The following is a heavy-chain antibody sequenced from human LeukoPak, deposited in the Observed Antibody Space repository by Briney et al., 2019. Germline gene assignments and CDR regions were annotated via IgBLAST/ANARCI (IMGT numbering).Heavy chain of an antibody. J-gene: IGHJ4*02. D-gene: IGHD3-22*01. CDR1: GFTFSSYG. CDR2: LRYDGSNK. CDR3: ARPPVTFYDSSGYLGH. V-gene: IGHV3-30*02. Sequence: GGSLRLSCAASGFTFSSYGMHWVRQAPGKGLEWVAFLRYDGSNKYYADSVKGRFTISRDNSKNTLYLQMNSLRAEDTAVYYCARPPVTFYDSSGYLGHWGQGTLVTVSS.